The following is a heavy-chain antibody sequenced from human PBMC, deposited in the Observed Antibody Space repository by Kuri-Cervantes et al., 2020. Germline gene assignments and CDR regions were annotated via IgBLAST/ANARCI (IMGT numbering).Heavy chain of an antibody. CDR1: GFTFDDYA. CDR2: ISWNSGSI. D-gene: IGHD6-19*01. V-gene: IGHV3-9*01. Sequence: GGSLRLSCAASGFTFDDYAMHWVRQAPGKGLEWVSGISWNSGSIGYAESVKGRFTITRDNAKNSLYLQMNSLRAEDTALYYCAKEAVAGTSYYYGMDVWGQGTTVTVSS. J-gene: IGHJ6*02. CDR3: AKEAVAGTSYYYGMDV.